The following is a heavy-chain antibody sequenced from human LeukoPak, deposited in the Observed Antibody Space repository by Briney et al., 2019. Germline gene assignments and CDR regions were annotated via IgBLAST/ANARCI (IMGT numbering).Heavy chain of an antibody. CDR2: IYYSGST. D-gene: IGHD3-22*01. J-gene: IGHJ4*02. V-gene: IGHV4-59*01. Sequence: PSETLSLTCTVSGGSISSYYWSWLRQPPGKGLEWLGYIYYSGSTNYNPSLKSRVTISVDTSKNQFSLKLSSVTAADTAVYYCARGPRTNYDSSGYPQYYFDYWGQGTLVTVSS. CDR1: GGSISSYY. CDR3: ARGPRTNYDSSGYPQYYFDY.